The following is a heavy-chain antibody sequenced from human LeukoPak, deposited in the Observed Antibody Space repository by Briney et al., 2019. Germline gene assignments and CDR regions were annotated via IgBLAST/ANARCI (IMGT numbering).Heavy chain of an antibody. CDR3: ARAPGNYYDSTGYWYFDL. CDR2: ISTSSTTI. D-gene: IGHD3-22*01. Sequence: GGSLRLSCTASGFSFSNYAMNWVRQAPGKGLEWLSYISTSSTTIHYADSVKGRFTSSREDARNSLYLQMNSLRAEDTAVYFYARAPGNYYDSTGYWYFDLWGRGTLVTVSS. CDR1: GFSFSNYA. J-gene: IGHJ2*01. V-gene: IGHV3-48*01.